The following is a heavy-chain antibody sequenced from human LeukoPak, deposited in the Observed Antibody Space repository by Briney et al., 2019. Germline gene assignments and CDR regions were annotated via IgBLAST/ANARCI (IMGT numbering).Heavy chain of an antibody. CDR2: ISGSGGST. V-gene: IGHV3-23*01. J-gene: IGHJ4*02. CDR1: GFTFSSYA. D-gene: IGHD6-13*01. CDR3: AKDGWYSSSWYVY. Sequence: GGSLRLSCAASGFTFSSYAMSWVRQAPGKGLEWVSAISGSGGSTYYADSVKGRFTISRDNSKNTLYLQMNSLRAEATAVYYCAKDGWYSSSWYVYWGQGTLVTVSS.